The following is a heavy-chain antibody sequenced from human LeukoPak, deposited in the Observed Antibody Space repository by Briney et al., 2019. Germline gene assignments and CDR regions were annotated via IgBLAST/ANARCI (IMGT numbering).Heavy chain of an antibody. D-gene: IGHD5-12*01. J-gene: IGHJ5*02. CDR1: GDSITSGNYY. Sequence: PSETLSLTCTVSGDSITSGNYYWTWIRQPAGKGLEWIGRMSTSGSSNYNPSLKSRVTISVDTSKNQFSLELRSVTATDTAVYYCAGGTYIGYDSNRFDPWGQGTLVTVSS. CDR3: AGGTYIGYDSNRFDP. V-gene: IGHV4-61*02. CDR2: MSTSGSS.